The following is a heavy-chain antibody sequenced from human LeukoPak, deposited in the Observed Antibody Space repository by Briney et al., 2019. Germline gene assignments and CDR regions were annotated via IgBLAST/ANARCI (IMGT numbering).Heavy chain of an antibody. V-gene: IGHV4-31*03. D-gene: IGHD2-2*01. Sequence: PSETLSLTCTVSGGSISSGGYYWSWIRQHPGKGLEWIGYIYYSGSTYYNPSLKSRVTISVDTSKNQFSLKLSSVTAADTAVYYCARKVVPAAAVKQNLNWFDPWGQGTLVTVSS. J-gene: IGHJ5*02. CDR3: ARKVVPAAAVKQNLNWFDP. CDR1: GGSISSGGYY. CDR2: IYYSGST.